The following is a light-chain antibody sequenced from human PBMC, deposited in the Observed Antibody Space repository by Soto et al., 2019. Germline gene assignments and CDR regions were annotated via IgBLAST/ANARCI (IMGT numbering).Light chain of an antibody. CDR2: TAY. Sequence: DIQMTQSPSSLSASVGDSVTLTCRASQRLFSFLNWYQQAPGRAPKLLISTAYKLQSGVPSRFSGSESGTEFTLTISSLQPEDFAIYFCQQTYSAPFTFGRGTKVDVK. V-gene: IGKV1-39*01. J-gene: IGKJ3*01. CDR3: QQTYSAPFT. CDR1: QRLFSF.